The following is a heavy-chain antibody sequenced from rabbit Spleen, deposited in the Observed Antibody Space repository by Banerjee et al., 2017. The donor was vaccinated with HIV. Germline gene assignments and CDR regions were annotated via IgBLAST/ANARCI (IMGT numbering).Heavy chain of an antibody. D-gene: IGHD2-1*01. CDR3: ARGSATMTMVITGYYLNL. J-gene: IGHJ4*01. CDR2: IDPVFGIT. CDR1: GMDLSNIA. V-gene: IGHV1S47*01. Sequence: QEQLKETGGGLVQPGGSLTLSCKVSGMDLSNIAMSWVRQAPGKGLEWIGDIDPVFGITYYANWVNGRFSISRENAQNTVFLQMTSLTAADTATYFCARGSATMTMVITGYYLNLWGPGTLVTVS.